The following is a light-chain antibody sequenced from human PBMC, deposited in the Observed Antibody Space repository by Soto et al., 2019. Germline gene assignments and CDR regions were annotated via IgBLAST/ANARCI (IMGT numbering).Light chain of an antibody. Sequence: QSALTQPASVSGSPGQSITISCTGTSSDVGGYNYVSWYQQHPGKAPKLMISEVSNRPSGVSNRFSGSKSGNTASLTISGLQAEDEADYYCSSYTTGSTYYVFGTGTKLTVL. CDR2: EVS. CDR3: SSYTTGSTYYV. CDR1: SSDVGGYNY. V-gene: IGLV2-14*01. J-gene: IGLJ1*01.